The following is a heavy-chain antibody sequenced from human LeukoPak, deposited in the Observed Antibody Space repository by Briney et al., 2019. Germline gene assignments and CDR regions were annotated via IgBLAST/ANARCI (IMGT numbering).Heavy chain of an antibody. J-gene: IGHJ6*02. D-gene: IGHD2-8*01. CDR3: GKGMVYRSYGVDV. Sequence: GRSLRPSCAASGFTFSSYGMHWVRQAPGKGLEWVAVISYDGSNKYYADSVKGRFTISRDNSKNTLYLQMNSLRAEDTAVYYCGKGMVYRSYGVDVWGQGTTVTVSS. V-gene: IGHV3-30*18. CDR1: GFTFSSYG. CDR2: ISYDGSNK.